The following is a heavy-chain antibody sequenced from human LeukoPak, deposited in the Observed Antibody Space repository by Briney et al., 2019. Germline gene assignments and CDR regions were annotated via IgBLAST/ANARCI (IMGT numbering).Heavy chain of an antibody. Sequence: PGGSLRLSCTVSGFIFSSYAMSWVRQAPGKGLEWVSIINGSGNTTYYADSVKGRFTISRDNSKNTLYLQMNSLGADDTAIYFCVTPAVIVGASYSDYWGQGTLVTVSS. D-gene: IGHD1-26*01. J-gene: IGHJ4*02. CDR3: VTPAVIVGASYSDY. CDR2: INGSGNTT. V-gene: IGHV3-23*01. CDR1: GFIFSSYA.